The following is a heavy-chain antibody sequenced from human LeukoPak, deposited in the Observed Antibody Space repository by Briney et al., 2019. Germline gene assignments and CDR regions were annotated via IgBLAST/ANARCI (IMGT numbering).Heavy chain of an antibody. CDR1: DDSFSSHY. CDR2: ISYIGST. J-gene: IGHJ4*02. V-gene: IGHV4-59*08. D-gene: IGHD6-19*01. CDR3: ARHVSGWGLFDY. Sequence: SETLSLTCAVSDDSFSSHYWTWIRQPPGKGLEWIGYISYIGSTNYNPSLKSRVTISIDTSKNQFSLKPSSVTAADTAVYYCARHVSGWGLFDYWGQGTLVTVSS.